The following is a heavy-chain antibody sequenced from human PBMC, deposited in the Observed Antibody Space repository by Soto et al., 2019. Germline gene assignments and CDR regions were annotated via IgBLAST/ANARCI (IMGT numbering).Heavy chain of an antibody. D-gene: IGHD3-3*01. CDR2: ISSSSSYL. CDR3: ARGRYDFWSGYYFYYMDV. CDR1: GFTFSSYS. Sequence: EVQLVESGGGLVKPGGSLRLSCAASGFTFSSYSMNWVRQAPGKGLEWVSSISSSSSYLYYADSVKGRFTISRDNAKNSLYLQMNSLRAEDTAVYYCARGRYDFWSGYYFYYMDVWGKGTTVTVSS. V-gene: IGHV3-21*01. J-gene: IGHJ6*03.